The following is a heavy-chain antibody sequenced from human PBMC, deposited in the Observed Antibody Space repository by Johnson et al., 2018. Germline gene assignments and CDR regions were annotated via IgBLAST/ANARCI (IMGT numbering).Heavy chain of an antibody. CDR2: IHYSGST. Sequence: QVQLQESGPGLVKPSETLSLTCTVSGDSISSYYWNWIRQPPGKGLEWIGYIHYSGSTNYNPSLKRRGTISVDTSKNQFSLKLSSVTAADTAVYYCARASVVTSEYFQHWGQGTLVTVSS. J-gene: IGHJ1*01. CDR3: ARASVVTSEYFQH. D-gene: IGHD2-21*02. V-gene: IGHV4-59*01. CDR1: GDSISSYY.